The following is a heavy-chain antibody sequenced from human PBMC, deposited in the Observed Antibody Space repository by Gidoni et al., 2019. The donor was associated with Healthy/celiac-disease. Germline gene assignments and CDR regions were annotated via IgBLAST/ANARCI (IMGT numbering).Heavy chain of an antibody. CDR1: GFTFSNAW. V-gene: IGHV3-15*01. CDR3: TTSLIAARYYYYGMDV. J-gene: IGHJ6*02. CDR2: IKSKTDCGKT. D-gene: IGHD6-6*01. Sequence: EVQLVESGGGLVKPGGSLRLSCAASGFTFSNAWKSWVRQAPGKGLAWVGRIKSKTDCGKTYYAERVKGRFTISRDDSKNTLYLQMNILKTEDTAVYYCTTSLIAARYYYYGMDVWGQGTTVTVSS.